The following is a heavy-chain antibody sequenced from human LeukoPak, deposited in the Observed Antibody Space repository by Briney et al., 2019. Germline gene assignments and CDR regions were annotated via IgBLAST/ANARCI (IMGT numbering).Heavy chain of an antibody. J-gene: IGHJ3*02. CDR2: ISVDGETT. Sequence: GGSLRLSCAASGFTFDDYAFHWVRQTPGKALEWVSLISVDGETTYYADSVKGRFTISRDNSKNFLYLQMDSLRTEDTALYYCAKVGVVVALNDGCDIWGHGTMVTVSS. CDR1: GFTFDDYA. CDR3: AKVGVVVALNDGCDI. D-gene: IGHD2-15*01. V-gene: IGHV3-43*02.